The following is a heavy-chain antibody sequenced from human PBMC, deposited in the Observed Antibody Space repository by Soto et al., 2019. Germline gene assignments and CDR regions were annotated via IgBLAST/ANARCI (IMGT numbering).Heavy chain of an antibody. D-gene: IGHD4-17*01. CDR1: GFTFSSYA. CDR2: ISGSGGST. CDR3: ARGLSAATVVTCYFDY. Sequence: PGGSLRLSCAASGFTFSSYAISWVRQAPGKGLEWVSAISGSGGSTYYADSVKGRFTISRDNSKNTLYLQMNSLRAEDTAVYYCARGLSAATVVTCYFDYWGQGTLVTVSS. J-gene: IGHJ4*02. V-gene: IGHV3-23*01.